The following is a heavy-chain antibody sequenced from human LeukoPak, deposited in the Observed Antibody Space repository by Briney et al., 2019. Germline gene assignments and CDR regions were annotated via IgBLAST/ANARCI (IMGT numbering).Heavy chain of an antibody. CDR2: ISSNGGST. Sequence: PGGSLRLSCSASGFTFSSYAMHWVRQAPGKGLEYVSAISSNGGSTYYADSVKGRFTISRDNSKNTLYLQMSSLRAEDTAVYYCVKAVGAKGDYYYYYGMDVWAKGPRSPSP. CDR3: VKAVGAKGDYYYYYGMDV. J-gene: IGHJ6*02. V-gene: IGHV3-64D*09. D-gene: IGHD1-26*01. CDR1: GFTFSSYA.